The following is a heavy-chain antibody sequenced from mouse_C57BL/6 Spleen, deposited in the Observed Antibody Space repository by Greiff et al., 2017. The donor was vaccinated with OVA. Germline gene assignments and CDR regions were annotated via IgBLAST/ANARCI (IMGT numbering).Heavy chain of an antibody. V-gene: IGHV14-2*01. CDR1: GFTIKDYY. J-gene: IGHJ4*01. CDR2: IDPEDGET. Sequence: VHVKQSGAELVKPGASVKLSCTASGFTIKDYYMHWVKQRTEQGLEWIGRIDPEDGETKYDPKFQGKDTLTADKSSNTAYLQLSSLTSEDTAVYYCARSGDYSYYAMDYWGQGTSGTVSS. CDR3: ARSGDYSYYAMDY. D-gene: IGHD1-1*01.